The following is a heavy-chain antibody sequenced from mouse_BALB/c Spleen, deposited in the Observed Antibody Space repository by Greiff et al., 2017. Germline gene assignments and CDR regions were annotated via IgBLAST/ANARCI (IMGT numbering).Heavy chain of an antibody. J-gene: IGHJ1*01. CDR3: ARRAYDYDWYFDV. Sequence: EVQLVESGPGLVKPSQSLSLTCSVTGDSITSGYWNWIRKFPGNKLEYMGYISYSGSTYYNPSLKSRISITRDTSKNQYYLQLNSVTTEDTATYYCARRAYDYDWYFDVWGAGTTVTVSS. D-gene: IGHD2-4*01. CDR2: ISYSGST. V-gene: IGHV3-8*02. CDR1: GDSITSGY.